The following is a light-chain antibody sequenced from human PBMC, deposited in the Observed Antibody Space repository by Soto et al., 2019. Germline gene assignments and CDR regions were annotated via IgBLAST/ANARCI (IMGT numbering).Light chain of an antibody. CDR3: QHRTRWPQQFI. CDR2: GAS. J-gene: IGKJ3*01. CDR1: QSVSSRS. V-gene: IGKV3D-20*02. Sequence: EILLTQSPCTLSLSPGERATLSCRASQSVSSRSLAWYQQKPGQAPSLLISGASSRAADIPDRFSGSGSGTDFSLTISSLEPEDSAVYYCQHRTRWPQQFIFGPGTKVDIK.